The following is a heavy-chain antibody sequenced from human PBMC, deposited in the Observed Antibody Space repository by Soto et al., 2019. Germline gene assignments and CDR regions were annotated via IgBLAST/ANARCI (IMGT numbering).Heavy chain of an antibody. Sequence: GGSLRLSCAASGFSLTNYVMNWVRQAPGKGLEWLAIISYDGDNEYYADSVRGRFTISRDNSKNTLYLQMSSLRAEDTAVYYCATRKYCPSTTCFDFWGQGTQVTVSS. J-gene: IGHJ4*02. CDR2: ISYDGDNE. D-gene: IGHD2-2*01. V-gene: IGHV3-30*03. CDR3: ATRKYCPSTTCFDF. CDR1: GFSLTNYV.